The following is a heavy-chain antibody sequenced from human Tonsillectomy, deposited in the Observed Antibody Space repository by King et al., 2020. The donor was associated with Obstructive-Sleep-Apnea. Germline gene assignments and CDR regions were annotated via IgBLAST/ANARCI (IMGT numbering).Heavy chain of an antibody. V-gene: IGHV3-7*03. CDR2: IKKDGSEK. CDR1: GFIFRDYW. CDR3: ARGVNWFDP. J-gene: IGHJ5*02. Sequence: VQLVEAGGGLVQPGGSLRLSCAVSGFIFRDYWLSWVRQAPGKGREWVDNIKKDGSEKNYVDSVKVRFTISRYNAKNSLYLQMNSLRVGDTAFYYCARGVNWFDPWGQGTPVTVSS.